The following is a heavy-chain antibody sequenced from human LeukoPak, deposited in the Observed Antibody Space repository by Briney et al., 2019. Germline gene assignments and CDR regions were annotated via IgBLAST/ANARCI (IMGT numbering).Heavy chain of an antibody. D-gene: IGHD3-3*01. CDR1: GGSISSYY. CDR3: ARNGDFWSGPNWFDP. J-gene: IGHJ5*02. Sequence: SETLSLTCTVSGGSISSYYWSWIRQPPGKGLEWIGYIYYSGSTNYNPSLKSRVTISVDTSKNQFSLKLSSVTAADTAVYYCARNGDFWSGPNWFDPWGQGTLVTVSS. V-gene: IGHV4-59*01. CDR2: IYYSGST.